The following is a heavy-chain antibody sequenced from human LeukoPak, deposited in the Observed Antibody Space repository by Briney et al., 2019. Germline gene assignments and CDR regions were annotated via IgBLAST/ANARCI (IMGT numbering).Heavy chain of an antibody. CDR2: IIHIFGTA. D-gene: IGHD4-23*01. V-gene: IGHV1-69*05. CDR1: GGTFSSYA. CDR3: ATRATHGGGNPSGFDY. J-gene: IGHJ4*02. Sequence: ASVKVSCKASGGTFSSYAISWVRQAPGQGLEWMGGIIHIFGTANYAQKFQGRVTITTDESTSTAYMELSSLRSEDTAVYYCATRATHGGGNPSGFDYWGQGTLVTVSS.